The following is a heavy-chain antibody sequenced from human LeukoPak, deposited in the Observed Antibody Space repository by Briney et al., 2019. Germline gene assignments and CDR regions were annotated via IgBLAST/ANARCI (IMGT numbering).Heavy chain of an antibody. CDR1: GFTFSSYA. CDR3: AKLKLGLSLLWFGELLYSPYFDY. CDR2: ISGSGGST. J-gene: IGHJ4*02. D-gene: IGHD3-10*01. Sequence: GGSLRLCCAASGFTFSSYAMSWVRQAPGKGLEWVSAISGSGGSTYYADSVKGRFTISRDNSKNTLYLQMNSLRAEDTAVYYYAKLKLGLSLLWFGELLYSPYFDYWGQGTLVTVSS. V-gene: IGHV3-23*01.